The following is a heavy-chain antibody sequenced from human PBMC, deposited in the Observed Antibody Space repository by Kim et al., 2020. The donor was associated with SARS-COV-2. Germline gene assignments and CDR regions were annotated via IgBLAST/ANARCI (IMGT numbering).Heavy chain of an antibody. Sequence: ADSVKGRFTNARDNSKNTLYLQMNSLRAADTAVYYCARGDGDYGDFLFDYWGQGTLVTVSS. J-gene: IGHJ4*02. CDR3: ARGDGDYGDFLFDY. V-gene: IGHV3-53*01. D-gene: IGHD4-17*01.